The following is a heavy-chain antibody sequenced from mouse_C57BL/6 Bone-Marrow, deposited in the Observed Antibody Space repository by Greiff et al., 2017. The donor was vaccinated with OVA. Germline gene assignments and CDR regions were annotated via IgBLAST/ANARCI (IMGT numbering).Heavy chain of an antibody. CDR3: ARGGGCYGNYYYYAMDY. V-gene: IGHV1-39*01. J-gene: IGHJ4*01. CDR2: INPNYGTT. CDR1: GYSFTDYN. Sequence: VQLQQSGPELVKPGASVKISCKASGYSFTDYNMNWVKQSNGKSLEWIGVINPNYGTTSYNQKFKGKATLTVDQSSSTAYMQLNSQTSEDSAVYYCARGGGCYGNYYYYAMDYWGQGTSVTVSS. D-gene: IGHD2-1*01.